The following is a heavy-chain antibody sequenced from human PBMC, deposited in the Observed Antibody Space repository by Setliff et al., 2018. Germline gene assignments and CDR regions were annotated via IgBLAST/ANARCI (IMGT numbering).Heavy chain of an antibody. CDR3: ARAPRLEWILPTFDY. CDR1: GYTFGAHY. J-gene: IGHJ4*02. Sequence: ASVKVSCKASGYTFGAHYIHWVRQAPGQGFEWMGWISAYTGKTDYAQNFQGRITMTTDTSTSTAYMELRSLRSDDTAIYYCARAPRLEWILPTFDYWGQGTPVTVSS. D-gene: IGHD3-3*01. V-gene: IGHV1-18*04. CDR2: ISAYTGKT.